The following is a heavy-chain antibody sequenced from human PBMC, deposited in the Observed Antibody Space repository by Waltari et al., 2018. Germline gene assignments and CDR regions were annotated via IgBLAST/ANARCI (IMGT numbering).Heavy chain of an antibody. Sequence: QVQLQESGPGLVKPSQTLSLTCTVSGGSISSGSYYWSWIRQPAGKGLEWIGRIYTSGSTNYNPSLKSRVTISVDTSKNQFSLKLSSVTAADTAVYYCARDGQYSGLGVYWGQGTLVTVSP. J-gene: IGHJ4*02. CDR3: ARDGQYSGLGVY. CDR1: GGSISSGSYY. V-gene: IGHV4-61*02. D-gene: IGHD5-12*01. CDR2: IYTSGST.